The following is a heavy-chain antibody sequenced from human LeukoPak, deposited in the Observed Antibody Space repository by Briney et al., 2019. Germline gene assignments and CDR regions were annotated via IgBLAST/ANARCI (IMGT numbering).Heavy chain of an antibody. CDR3: TRGSGTPDFMLFQH. D-gene: IGHD1-14*01. CDR2: IDHSGST. V-gene: IGHV4-34*01. J-gene: IGHJ1*01. Sequence: SETLSLTCAVYGGSFSGYYWSWIRQPPGKGLEWIGEIDHSGSTNYNPSLKSRVTISVDTSKNQFSLKLSSVSAADTAVYYCTRGSGTPDFMLFQHWGQGTLVTVSS. CDR1: GGSFSGYY.